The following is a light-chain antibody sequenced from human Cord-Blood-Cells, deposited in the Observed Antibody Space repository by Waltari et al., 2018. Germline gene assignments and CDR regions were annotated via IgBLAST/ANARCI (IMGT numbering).Light chain of an antibody. CDR2: WAS. Sequence: DIVMTQSPDSLAVSLGERATINCKSSQSVLYSSNNKNYLAWYQQKPGQPPKLLIYWASTRESGVPDRFSGSGSGTDFPLTISSLQAEDVAFYYCQQYYSTPRTFGQGTKVEIK. V-gene: IGKV4-1*01. CDR1: QSVLYSSNNKNY. CDR3: QQYYSTPRT. J-gene: IGKJ1*01.